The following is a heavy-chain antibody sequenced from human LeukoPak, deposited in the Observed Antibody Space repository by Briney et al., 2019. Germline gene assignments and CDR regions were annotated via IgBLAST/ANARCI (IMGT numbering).Heavy chain of an antibody. CDR2: ISGSASST. CDR1: GFTFSNYA. Sequence: GGSLRLSCAASGFTFSNYAMSWVRQAPGKGLEWVSAISGSASSTYHADSVKGRFTISRDNAKNSLYLQVNSLRPEDTAIYYCARGDPAYGSGSFDYWGQGTLVTVSS. V-gene: IGHV3-23*01. J-gene: IGHJ4*02. CDR3: ARGDPAYGSGSFDY. D-gene: IGHD3-10*01.